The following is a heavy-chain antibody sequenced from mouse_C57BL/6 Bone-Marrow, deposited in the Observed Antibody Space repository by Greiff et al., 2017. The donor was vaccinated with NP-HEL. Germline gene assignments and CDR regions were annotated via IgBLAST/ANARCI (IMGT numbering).Heavy chain of an antibody. D-gene: IGHD2-3*01. CDR2: ISNLAYSI. CDR1: GFTFSDYG. J-gene: IGHJ2*01. V-gene: IGHV5-15*04. Sequence: EVKVEESGGGLVQPGGSLKLSCAASGFTFSDYGMAWVRQAPRKGPEWVAFISNLAYSIYYADTVTGRFTISRENAKNTLYLEMSSLRSEDTAMYYCARHVYDYFDYWGQGTTLTVSS. CDR3: ARHVYDYFDY.